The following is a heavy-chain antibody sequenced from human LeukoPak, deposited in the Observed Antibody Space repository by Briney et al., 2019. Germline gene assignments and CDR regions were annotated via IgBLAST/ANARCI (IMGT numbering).Heavy chain of an antibody. V-gene: IGHV3-30*18. CDR2: ISYDGSNK. D-gene: IGHD6-19*01. Sequence: PGGSLRLSCAASGFTFSSYGMHWVRQAPGKGLEWVAVISYDGSNKYYADSVKGRFTISRDNSKNTLYLQMNSLRAEDTAVYYCAKAEQWLGYYFDYWGQGTLVTVPS. CDR3: AKAEQWLGYYFDY. J-gene: IGHJ4*02. CDR1: GFTFSSYG.